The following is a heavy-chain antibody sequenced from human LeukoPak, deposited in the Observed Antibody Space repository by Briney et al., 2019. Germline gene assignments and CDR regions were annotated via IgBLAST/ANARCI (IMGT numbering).Heavy chain of an antibody. D-gene: IGHD1-1*01. CDR1: GFTFSDYY. Sequence: GGSLRLSCAASGFTFSDYYMSWIRQAPGKGLEWVSYISSSGSTIYYADSVKGRFTISRDNSKNTLYLQMNSLRAEDTAVYYCAKDRYSNGVRYFDYWGQGTLVTVSS. CDR2: ISSSGSTI. V-gene: IGHV3-11*01. J-gene: IGHJ4*02. CDR3: AKDRYSNGVRYFDY.